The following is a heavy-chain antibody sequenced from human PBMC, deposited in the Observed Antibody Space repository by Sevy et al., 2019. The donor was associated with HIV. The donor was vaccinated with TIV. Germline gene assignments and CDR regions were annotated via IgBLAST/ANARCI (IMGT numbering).Heavy chain of an antibody. CDR2: ISGSGGNT. Sequence: GGSLRLSCAASGFPFSSFAMSWVRQAPGKGLEWVSVISGSGGNTYYADSMKGRFTFSGDNSKNTVYLQINSLRVEDTAVYYCVKDKSAGVVDFDFWGQGSLVTVSS. J-gene: IGHJ4*02. V-gene: IGHV3-23*01. D-gene: IGHD3-3*01. CDR3: VKDKSAGVVDFDF. CDR1: GFPFSSFA.